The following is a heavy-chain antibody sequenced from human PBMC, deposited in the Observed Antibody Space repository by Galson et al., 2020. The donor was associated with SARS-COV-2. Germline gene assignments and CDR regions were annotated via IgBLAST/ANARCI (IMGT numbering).Heavy chain of an antibody. J-gene: IGHJ3*02. V-gene: IGHV3-23*01. CDR1: GFTFSSYA. D-gene: IGHD2-21*02. CDR3: AKDLPPLDNCGGDCYPRDWGAFDI. Sequence: GGSLRLSCAASGFTFSSYAMSWVRQAPGKGLEWVSAISGSGGSTYYADSVKGRFTISRDNSKNTLYLQMNSLRAEDTAVYYCAKDLPPLDNCGGDCYPRDWGAFDIWGQGTMVTVSS. CDR2: ISGSGGST.